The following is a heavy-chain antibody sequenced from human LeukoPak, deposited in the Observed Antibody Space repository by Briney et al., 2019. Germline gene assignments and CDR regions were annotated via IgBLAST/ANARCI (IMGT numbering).Heavy chain of an antibody. V-gene: IGHV1-69*05. CDR3: ARAGGGTDFLYPNDY. D-gene: IGHD2-15*01. J-gene: IGHJ4*02. CDR1: GGTFSSYA. Sequence: ASVKVSCKASGGTFSSYAISWVRQAPGQGLEWMGGIIPIFGTANYAQKFQGRVTITTDESTSTAYMELSSLRSEDTAVYYCARAGGGTDFLYPNDYWGQGTLVTVSS. CDR2: IIPIFGTA.